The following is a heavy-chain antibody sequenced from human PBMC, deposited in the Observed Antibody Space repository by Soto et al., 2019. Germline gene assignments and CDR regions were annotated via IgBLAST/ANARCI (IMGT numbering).Heavy chain of an antibody. D-gene: IGHD3-22*01. V-gene: IGHV3-74*01. CDR1: GFTFSSYW. J-gene: IGHJ5*02. Sequence: PGGSLRLSCAASGFTFSSYWMHWVRQAPGKGLVWVSRINSDGSSTSYADSVKGRFTISRDNAKNTLYLQMNSLRAEDTAVYYCARGLAYYYDSTGYYYRGNWFDPWGQGTLVTVCS. CDR3: ARGLAYYYDSTGYYYRGNWFDP. CDR2: INSDGSST.